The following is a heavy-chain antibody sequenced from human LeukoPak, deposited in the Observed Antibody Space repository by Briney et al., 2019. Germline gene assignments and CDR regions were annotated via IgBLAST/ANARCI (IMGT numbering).Heavy chain of an antibody. CDR3: ARFPYYYDSSGYSNGAFDI. CDR2: IYYSGST. D-gene: IGHD3-22*01. Sequence: PSETLSLTCTVSGGSISSSSYYWGWIRQPPGKGLEWIGSIYYSGSTYYNPSLKSRVTISVDTSKNQFSLKLSSVTAADTAVCYCARFPYYYDSSGYSNGAFDIWGQGTMVTVSS. J-gene: IGHJ3*02. CDR1: GGSISSSSYY. V-gene: IGHV4-39*01.